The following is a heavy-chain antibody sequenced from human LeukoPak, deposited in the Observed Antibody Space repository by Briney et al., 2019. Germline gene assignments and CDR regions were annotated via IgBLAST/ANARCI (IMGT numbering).Heavy chain of an antibody. CDR1: GGSFANYY. D-gene: IGHD4-11*01. CDR2: IHHSGNT. V-gene: IGHV4-34*01. J-gene: IGHJ2*01. Sequence: SETLSLTCAVYGGSFANYYWNWIRQHPGKGLEWIGEIHHSGNTNYNPSLKSRVTMSVDTSKNQFFLKLTSVTAEDTAMYYCARGQFQEDVWGRGTLVTVSS. CDR3: ARGQFQEDV.